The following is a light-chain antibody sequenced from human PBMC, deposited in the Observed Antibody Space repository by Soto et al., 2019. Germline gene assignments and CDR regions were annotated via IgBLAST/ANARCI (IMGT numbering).Light chain of an antibody. CDR3: HQYSGPPYT. CDR1: QSVSSSY. J-gene: IGKJ2*01. Sequence: TQSPSTLSLSPGERVTLSCRASQSVSSSYLGWFQQRPGQAPRLLIYDTSNRATGIPDRFSGSGSGTDFTLTISRLEPEDFAVYYCHQYSGPPYTVGQGTKLEIK. CDR2: DTS. V-gene: IGKV3-20*01.